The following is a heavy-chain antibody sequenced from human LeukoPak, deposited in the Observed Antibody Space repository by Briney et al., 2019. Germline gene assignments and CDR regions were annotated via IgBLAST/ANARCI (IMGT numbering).Heavy chain of an antibody. V-gene: IGHV3-66*04. CDR3: ARQLYCGGDCYSPPAFDY. Sequence: GGSLRLSCAASGFTFINAWMSWVRQAPGKGLEWVSVIYSGGSTYYADSVKGRFTISRDNSKNTLYLQMNSLRAEDTAVYYCARQLYCGGDCYSPPAFDYWGQGTLVTVSS. J-gene: IGHJ4*02. CDR1: GFTFINAW. CDR2: IYSGGST. D-gene: IGHD2-21*02.